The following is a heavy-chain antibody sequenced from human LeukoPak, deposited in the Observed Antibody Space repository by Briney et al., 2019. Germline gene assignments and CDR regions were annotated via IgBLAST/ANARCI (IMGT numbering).Heavy chain of an antibody. J-gene: IGHJ5*02. D-gene: IGHD6-13*01. V-gene: IGHV1-2*06. Sequence: ALVKVSCKASGYTFTGYYMHWVRQAPGQGLEWMGRINPNSGGTNYAQKFQGRVTMTRDTSISTAYMELSRLRSDDTAVYYCARVGTSSSWYNWFDPWGQGTLVTVSS. CDR2: INPNSGGT. CDR3: ARVGTSSSWYNWFDP. CDR1: GYTFTGYY.